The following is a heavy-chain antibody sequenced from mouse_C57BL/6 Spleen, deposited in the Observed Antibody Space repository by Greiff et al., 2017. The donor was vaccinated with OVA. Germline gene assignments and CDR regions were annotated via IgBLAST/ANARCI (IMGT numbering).Heavy chain of an antibody. CDR2: ISDGGSYT. CDR1: GFTFSSYA. V-gene: IGHV5-4*01. Sequence: EVKVVESGGGLVKPGGSLKLSCAASGFTFSSYAMSWVRQTPEKRLEWVATISDGGSYTYYPDNVKGRFTISRDNAKNNLYLQMSHLKSEDTAMYYCARDRNMGYWGKGTTLTVSS. J-gene: IGHJ2*01. CDR3: ARDRNMGY.